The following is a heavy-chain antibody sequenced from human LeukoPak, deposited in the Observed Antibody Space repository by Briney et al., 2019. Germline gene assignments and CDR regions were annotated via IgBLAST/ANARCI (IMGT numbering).Heavy chain of an antibody. D-gene: IGHD6-19*01. CDR1: GFTFTGYY. J-gene: IGHJ3*02. V-gene: IGHV1-2*02. CDR2: INPNSGGT. CDR3: ARDRGYSSGWREAFDI. Sequence: PGRSLKLSCAASGFTFTGYYMHWVRQAPGQGLEWMGWINPNSGGTNYAQKFQGRVTMTRDTSISTAYMELSRLRSDDTAVYYCARDRGYSSGWREAFDIWGQGTMVTVSS.